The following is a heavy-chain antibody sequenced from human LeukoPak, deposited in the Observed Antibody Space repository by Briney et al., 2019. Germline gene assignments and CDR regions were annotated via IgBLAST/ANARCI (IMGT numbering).Heavy chain of an antibody. V-gene: IGHV4-4*07. D-gene: IGHD3-9*01. Sequence: PSETLSLTCTVSGGSISSYYWSWIRQPAGKGLEWIGRIYTSGSTNYNPSLKSRVTMSVDTSKNQFSLKLSSVTAAHTAVYYCARDTYDILTGYYGRDAFDIWGQGTMVTVSS. CDR2: IYTSGST. CDR1: GGSISSYY. CDR3: ARDTYDILTGYYGRDAFDI. J-gene: IGHJ3*02.